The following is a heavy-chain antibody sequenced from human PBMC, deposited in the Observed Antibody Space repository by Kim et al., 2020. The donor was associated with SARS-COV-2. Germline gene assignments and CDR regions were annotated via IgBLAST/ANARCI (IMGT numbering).Heavy chain of an antibody. J-gene: IGHJ4*02. CDR2: ISYDGSNK. CDR1: GFTFSSYA. Sequence: GGSLRLSCAASGFTFSSYAMHWVRQAPGKGLEWVAVISYDGSNKYYADSVKGRFTISRDNSKNTLYLQMNSLRAEDTAVYYCAREWALGEYYDCWSGYTYDFDYWGQGTLVTVSS. V-gene: IGHV3-30-3*01. CDR3: AREWALGEYYDCWSGYTYDFDY. D-gene: IGHD3-3*01.